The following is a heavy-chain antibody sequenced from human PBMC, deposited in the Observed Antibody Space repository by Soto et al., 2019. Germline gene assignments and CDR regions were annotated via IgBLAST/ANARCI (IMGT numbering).Heavy chain of an antibody. V-gene: IGHV5-10-1*01. CDR2: IDPSDSYT. CDR3: SSTSAAGKYYYGMDV. Sequence: RGESLKISCKGSGYSFTSYWISWVRQMPGKGLEWMGRIDPSDSYTNYSPSFQGHVTISADKSISTAYLQWSSLKASDTAMYYCSSTSAAGKYYYGMDVWGQGTTVTVSS. D-gene: IGHD6-13*01. J-gene: IGHJ6*02. CDR1: GYSFTSYW.